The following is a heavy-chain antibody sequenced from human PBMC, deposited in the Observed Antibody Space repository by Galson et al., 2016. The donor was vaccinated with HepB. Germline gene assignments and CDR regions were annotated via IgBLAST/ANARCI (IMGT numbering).Heavy chain of an antibody. V-gene: IGHV3-23*01. CDR1: GFTFSSYA. CDR2: LSGSGSRT. Sequence: SLRLSCAASGFTFSSYAMTWVRQAPGKGLEWVSGLSGSGSRTDYADSVKGRFIISRDNSKNTLYLQMNSLRAEDTAVYYCAKGPTQSASYPNWFDPWGQGTPVTVSS. CDR3: AKGPTQSASYPNWFDP. D-gene: IGHD1-26*01. J-gene: IGHJ5*02.